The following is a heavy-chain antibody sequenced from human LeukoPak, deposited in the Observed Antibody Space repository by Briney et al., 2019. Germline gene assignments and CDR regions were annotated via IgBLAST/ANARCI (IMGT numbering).Heavy chain of an antibody. CDR3: AKDARRTSGRYYFDY. V-gene: IGHV3-23*01. J-gene: IGHJ4*02. CDR2: ISDSGSLT. CDR1: GFAFSSQA. D-gene: IGHD6-19*01. Sequence: GGSLRLSCAASGFAFSSQAMGWVRQAPGKGLEWVSVISDSGSLTYYADSVKGRFTISRDNSKNTLFLQMNSLRGEDTAVYYCAKDARRTSGRYYFDYWGQGALVTVSS.